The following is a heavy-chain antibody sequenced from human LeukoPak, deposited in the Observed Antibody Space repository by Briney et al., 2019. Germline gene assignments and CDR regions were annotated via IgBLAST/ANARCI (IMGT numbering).Heavy chain of an antibody. D-gene: IGHD4-23*01. CDR2: ISSSGSTI. CDR3: AREATVVTLDY. V-gene: IGHV3-48*03. J-gene: IGHJ4*02. Sequence: PGGSLRLSCAASGFTFSSYEMNWVRQAPGKGLEWVSYISSSGSTIYYADSVKGRFTISRDNAKNSLYLQMNSLRAEDTAVYYCAREATVVTLDYWGQGTLVTVSS. CDR1: GFTFSSYE.